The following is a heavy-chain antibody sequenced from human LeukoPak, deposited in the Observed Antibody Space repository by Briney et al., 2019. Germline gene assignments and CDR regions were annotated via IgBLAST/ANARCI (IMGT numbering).Heavy chain of an antibody. Sequence: VASVKVSCKASGYTFTSYGISWVRQAPGQGLEWMGWISAYNGNTNYAQKLQGRVTMTTDTSTSTAYMELRSLRSDDTAVYYCARHSTVWFGELLWNRLDALDIWGQGTMVTVSS. CDR1: GYTFTSYG. CDR2: ISAYNGNT. V-gene: IGHV1-18*01. J-gene: IGHJ3*02. CDR3: ARHSTVWFGELLWNRLDALDI. D-gene: IGHD3-10*01.